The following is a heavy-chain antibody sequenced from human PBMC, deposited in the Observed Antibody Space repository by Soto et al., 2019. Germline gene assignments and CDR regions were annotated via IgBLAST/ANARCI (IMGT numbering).Heavy chain of an antibody. CDR2: IYYSGTT. J-gene: IGHJ4*02. CDR1: GGSISSYY. Sequence: QVQLQESGPGLVKPSETLTLTCTVSGGSISSYYWCWIRQPPGKGLEWIGYIYYSGTTKYNPSLKSPVTISVVTPKNQFSLRRSSVTAADTAMYYRARHPDSWGQGTLVSVSS. CDR3: ARHPDS. V-gene: IGHV4-59*08.